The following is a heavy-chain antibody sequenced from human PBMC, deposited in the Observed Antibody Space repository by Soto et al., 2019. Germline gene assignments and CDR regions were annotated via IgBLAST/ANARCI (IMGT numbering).Heavy chain of an antibody. CDR2: ISSNGGST. CDR1: GFTFSSYA. D-gene: IGHD2-2*01. Sequence: GGSLRLSCSASGFTFSSYAMHWVRQAPGKGLEYVSAISSNGGSTYYADSVKGRFTISRDNSKNTLYLQMSSLRAEDTVVYYCVKDPCSSTSCYLDYYYGMDVWGQGTTVTVSS. J-gene: IGHJ6*02. V-gene: IGHV3-64D*08. CDR3: VKDPCSSTSCYLDYYYGMDV.